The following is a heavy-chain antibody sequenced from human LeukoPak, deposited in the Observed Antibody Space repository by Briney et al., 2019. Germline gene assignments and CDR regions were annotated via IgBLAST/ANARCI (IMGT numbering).Heavy chain of an antibody. CDR1: GGSISSGDYY. Sequence: PSETLSLTCTVSGGSISSGDYYWSWIRQPPGKGLEWIGYIYYSGSTYYNPSLKSRVTISVDTSKNQFSLKLSSVTAADTAVYYCARWGSSSWLFDYWGQGTLVTVSS. CDR2: IYYSGST. CDR3: ARWGSSSWLFDY. D-gene: IGHD6-13*01. V-gene: IGHV4-30-4*01. J-gene: IGHJ4*02.